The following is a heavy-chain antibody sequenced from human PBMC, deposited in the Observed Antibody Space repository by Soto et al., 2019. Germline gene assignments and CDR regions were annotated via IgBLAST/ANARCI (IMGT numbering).Heavy chain of an antibody. J-gene: IGHJ6*02. CDR1: GFTFSSYG. CDR2: IWYDGSNK. V-gene: IGHV3-33*01. D-gene: IGHD6-13*01. Sequence: QPGGSLRLSCAASGFTFSSYGMHWVRQAPGKGLEWVAVIWYDGSNKYYADSVKGRFTISRDNSKNTLYLQMNSLRAADTAMYYCARGIAAAGTVGDYYYYGMDVWGQGTTVTVSS. CDR3: ARGIAAAGTVGDYYYYGMDV.